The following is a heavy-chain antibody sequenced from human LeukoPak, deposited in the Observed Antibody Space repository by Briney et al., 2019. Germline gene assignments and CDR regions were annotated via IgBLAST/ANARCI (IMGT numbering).Heavy chain of an antibody. CDR3: ARDSRYYGSGSYYLDY. V-gene: IGHV3-7*01. Sequence: GGSLRLSCAASGFTFSSYWMSWVRQAPGKGLEWVANIKQDGSEKYYVDSVKGRFTISRDNAKNSLYLQMNSLRAEDTAVYYCARDSRYYGSGSYYLDYWGQGTLVTVSS. CDR1: GFTFSSYW. D-gene: IGHD3-10*01. CDR2: IKQDGSEK. J-gene: IGHJ4*02.